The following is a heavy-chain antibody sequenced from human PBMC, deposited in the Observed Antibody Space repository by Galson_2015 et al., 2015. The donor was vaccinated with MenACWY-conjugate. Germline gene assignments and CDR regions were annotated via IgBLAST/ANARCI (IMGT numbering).Heavy chain of an antibody. CDR2: INAGNGNT. V-gene: IGHV1-3*01. Sequence: SVKVSCKASGYTFTSYAMHWVRQAPGQRLEWMGWINAGNGNTKYSQKFQGRVTITRDTSASTAYMELSNLRSEDTAVYYCARCIAAAGTEYYGMDVWGQGTTVTVSS. CDR3: ARCIAAAGTEYYGMDV. J-gene: IGHJ6*02. D-gene: IGHD6-13*01. CDR1: GYTFTSYA.